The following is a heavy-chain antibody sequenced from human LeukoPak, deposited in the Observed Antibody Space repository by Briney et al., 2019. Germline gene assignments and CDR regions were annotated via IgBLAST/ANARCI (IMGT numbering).Heavy chain of an antibody. CDR1: EFTFSAYE. D-gene: IGHD3-22*01. CDR2: ISSSSSTL. CDR3: ARVLHKRNYDSSVYYGY. Sequence: PGGSLRLSCAASEFTFSAYEMNWVRQAPGKGLEWVSYISSSSSTLYYADSVKGRFTISRDNAKSSLFLQMNSLRAEDTAVYYCARVLHKRNYDSSVYYGYWGQGTLVTVSS. J-gene: IGHJ4*02. V-gene: IGHV3-48*01.